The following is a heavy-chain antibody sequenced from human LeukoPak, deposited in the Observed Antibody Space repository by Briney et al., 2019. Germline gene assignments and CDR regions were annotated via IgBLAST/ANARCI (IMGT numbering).Heavy chain of an antibody. CDR2: ISSSSSHT. V-gene: IGHV3-11*06. J-gene: IGHJ4*02. CDR3: ARSSGYYYPLDY. CDR1: GLTFSDYY. Sequence: GGSLRLSCGASGLTFSDYYMSWFRQVPGKGQEWVSYISSSSSHTNYADSVKGRFTISRDNAKNSLFLQMNSLRAEDTAVYYCARSSGYYYPLDYWGQGTLVTVSS. D-gene: IGHD3-22*01.